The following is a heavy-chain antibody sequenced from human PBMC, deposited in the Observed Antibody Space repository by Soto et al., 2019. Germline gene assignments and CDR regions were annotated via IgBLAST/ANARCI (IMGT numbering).Heavy chain of an antibody. CDR1: GYTFTTYG. D-gene: IGHD6-6*01. CDR2: ISAYDGNT. J-gene: IGHJ5*02. Sequence: QAQLVQSGAEVKKPGASVKVSCKASGYTFTTYGISWVRQAPGQGLEWMGWISAYDGNTNYAQNVQGRVTRTTDTFTSTAYMELRSLRSDDTAVYFCARDREAARPGWFDPWGQGTLVTVSS. V-gene: IGHV1-18*04. CDR3: ARDREAARPGWFDP.